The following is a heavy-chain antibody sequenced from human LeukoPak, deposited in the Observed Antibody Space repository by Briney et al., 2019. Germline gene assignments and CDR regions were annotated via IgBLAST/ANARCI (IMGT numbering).Heavy chain of an antibody. Sequence: ASVRVSCKASGYTFSGYGVTWVRRAPGQGLEWMGWISAYNGHTNYAQNLKGRVTKTTDTSTSTAYLEVRSLMFDDTAMYYCARAGSSDWPPVNFDYWGQGTLVTVSS. CDR3: ARAGSSDWPPVNFDY. D-gene: IGHD3-10*01. CDR2: ISAYNGHT. CDR1: GYTFSGYG. J-gene: IGHJ4*02. V-gene: IGHV1-18*01.